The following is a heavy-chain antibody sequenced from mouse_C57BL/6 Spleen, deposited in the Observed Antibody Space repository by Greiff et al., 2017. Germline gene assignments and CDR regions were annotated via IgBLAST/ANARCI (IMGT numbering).Heavy chain of an antibody. CDR1: GYTFTSYW. J-gene: IGHJ4*01. V-gene: IGHV1-61*01. CDR3: ARRLLRYGYAMDY. CDR2: IYPSDSET. Sequence: QVQLQQPGAELVRPGSSVKLSCKASGYTFTSYWMDWVKQRPGQGLEWIGNIYPSDSETHYNQKFKDKATLTVDKSSSTAYMQLSSPTSEDSAVYYCARRLLRYGYAMDYWGQGTSVTVSS. D-gene: IGHD1-1*01.